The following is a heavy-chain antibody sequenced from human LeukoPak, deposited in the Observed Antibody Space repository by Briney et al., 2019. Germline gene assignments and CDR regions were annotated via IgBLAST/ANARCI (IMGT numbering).Heavy chain of an antibody. J-gene: IGHJ4*02. CDR2: ISSSSSYI. V-gene: IGHV3-21*01. CDR1: GFSFVNYG. CDR3: ARQTVTNDY. D-gene: IGHD4-17*01. Sequence: GGSLRLSCAASGFSFVNYGVHWARQAPGKGLEWVSSISSSSSYIYYADSVKGRFTISRDNAKNSLYLQMNSLRAEDTAVYYCARQTVTNDYWGQGTLVTVSS.